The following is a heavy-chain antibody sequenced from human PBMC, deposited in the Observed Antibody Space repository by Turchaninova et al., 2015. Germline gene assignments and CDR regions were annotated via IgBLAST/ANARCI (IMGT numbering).Heavy chain of an antibody. CDR1: GYSFTSYW. Sequence: EVQLVQSGAEVKKPGESLKISCKGSGYSFTSYWIGWVRQMPGKGLDWMGIVYPGDSDTSYSPSFKGQVTIAADKSISTDYMQWSSLTASDTAMYYCARLSADYDFWSGYEMYYFDYWGQGTLVTVSS. CDR3: ARLSADYDFWSGYEMYYFDY. V-gene: IGHV5-51*03. J-gene: IGHJ4*02. D-gene: IGHD3-3*01. CDR2: VYPGDSDT.